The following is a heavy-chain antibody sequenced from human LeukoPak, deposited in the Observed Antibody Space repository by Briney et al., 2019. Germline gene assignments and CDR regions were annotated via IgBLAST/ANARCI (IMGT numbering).Heavy chain of an antibody. CDR2: ISSSGGTI. V-gene: IGHV3-48*03. Sequence: PGGSLRLSCAASGFTFSSYEMNWVRQAPGKGLEWVSYISSSGGTIYYADSMKGRFTISRDNSKNTLYLQMNSLRAEDTAVYYCAKRYCSGGSCYSDMYYFDYWGQGTLVTVSS. CDR1: GFTFSSYE. J-gene: IGHJ4*02. CDR3: AKRYCSGGSCYSDMYYFDY. D-gene: IGHD2-15*01.